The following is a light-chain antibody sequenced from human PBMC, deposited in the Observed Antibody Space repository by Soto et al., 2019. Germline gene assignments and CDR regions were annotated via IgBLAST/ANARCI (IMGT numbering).Light chain of an antibody. CDR2: GAS. V-gene: IGKV3-20*01. J-gene: IGKJ1*01. Sequence: EIVLTQSPGTLSVSPGERVTLSCRASQSVSSSYLAWYQQKPGQAPRLLIYGASSRATGIPDRFSGSGSGTDFTLTISRLEPDDFAVYYCQHYGSSLWTFGQGTKVEIK. CDR3: QHYGSSLWT. CDR1: QSVSSSY.